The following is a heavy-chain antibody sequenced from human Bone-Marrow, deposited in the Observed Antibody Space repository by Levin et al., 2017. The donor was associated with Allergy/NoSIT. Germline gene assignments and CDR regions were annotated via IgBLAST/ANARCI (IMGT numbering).Heavy chain of an antibody. Sequence: PGGSLRLSCEASGFDFSDYYMSWFRQAPGKGLEWVAYISKDSYRRYYADSVRGRFTISRDNNKDALYLQMNSLRADDTGVYFCARDGGLVDYWGRGTLVTVSS. CDR1: GFDFSDYY. V-gene: IGHV3-11*01. D-gene: IGHD3-16*01. CDR3: ARDGGLVDY. J-gene: IGHJ4*02. CDR2: ISKDSYRR.